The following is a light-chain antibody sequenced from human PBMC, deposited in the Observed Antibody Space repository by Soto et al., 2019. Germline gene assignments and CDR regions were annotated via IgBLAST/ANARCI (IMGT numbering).Light chain of an antibody. J-gene: IGKJ1*01. CDR2: DAS. V-gene: IGKV3-11*01. Sequence: IVLTQSPATLSLSPGERATLSCRASQSVGTYLAWYQQKPGQAPRLLIYDASKRATGIPARFSGSGSGTDSTPTISSLEPEYFAVYFCQQRSNWWTFGQGTKVEIK. CDR3: QQRSNWWT. CDR1: QSVGTY.